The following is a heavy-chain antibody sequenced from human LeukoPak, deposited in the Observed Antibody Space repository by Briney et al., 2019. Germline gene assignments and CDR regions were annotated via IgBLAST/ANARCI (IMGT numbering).Heavy chain of an antibody. V-gene: IGHV1-69*13. CDR3: ARHYYYGSGSYRRYFDY. J-gene: IGHJ4*02. Sequence: SVKVSYKASGGTFNIYAISGVRQAPGQGGEWMGGIIPIFGTANYTQKFQGRVTITSDESTSTAYMELISLRSEDTAVYYCARHYYYGSGSYRRYFDYWGQGTLVTVSS. CDR2: IIPIFGTA. D-gene: IGHD3-10*01. CDR1: GGTFNIYA.